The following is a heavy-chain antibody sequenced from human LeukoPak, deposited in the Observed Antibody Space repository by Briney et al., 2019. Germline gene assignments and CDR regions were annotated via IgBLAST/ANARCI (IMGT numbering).Heavy chain of an antibody. Sequence: GGSLRLSCAASGFTFSSYSMNWVRQAPGKGLEWVSSISSSSYIYYADSVKGRFTISRDNAKNSLYLQMNSLRAEDTAVYYCARDLPVVPAALVAPWGQGTLVTVSS. CDR2: ISSSSYI. CDR3: ARDLPVVPAALVAP. CDR1: GFTFSSYS. V-gene: IGHV3-21*01. D-gene: IGHD2-2*01. J-gene: IGHJ4*02.